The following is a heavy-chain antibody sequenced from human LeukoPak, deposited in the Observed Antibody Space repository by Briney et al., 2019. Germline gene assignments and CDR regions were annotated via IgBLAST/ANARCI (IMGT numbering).Heavy chain of an antibody. CDR2: INHSGST. Sequence: PGGSLRLSCAASGFTFSSYAMSWIRQPPGKGLEWIGEINHSGSTNYNPSLKSRVTISVDTSKNQFSLKLSSVTAADTAVYYCATRTYYQSNFDYWGQGTLVTVSS. V-gene: IGHV4-34*08. D-gene: IGHD3-10*01. J-gene: IGHJ4*02. CDR1: GFTFSSYA. CDR3: ATRTYYQSNFDY.